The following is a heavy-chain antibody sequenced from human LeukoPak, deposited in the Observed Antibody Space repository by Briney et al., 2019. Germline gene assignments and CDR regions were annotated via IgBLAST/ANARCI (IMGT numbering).Heavy chain of an antibody. D-gene: IGHD5-18*01. Sequence: SQTLSLTCALSGDSLSSNSAAWNWLRQSPSRGLEWLGRTYYRSKWYNDYAVSVKSRITINPDTSKNQFSLKLNSVTPEDTAVYYCARDLRGYSYGLDYYYGMDVWGKGTTVTVSS. V-gene: IGHV6-1*01. CDR3: ARDLRGYSYGLDYYYGMDV. CDR1: GDSLSSNSAA. J-gene: IGHJ6*04. CDR2: TYYRSKWYN.